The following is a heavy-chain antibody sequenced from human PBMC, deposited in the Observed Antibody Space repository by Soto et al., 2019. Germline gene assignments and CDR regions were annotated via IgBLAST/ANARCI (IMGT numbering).Heavy chain of an antibody. CDR1: GGPISSGGYY. J-gene: IGHJ4*02. V-gene: IGHV4-31*03. CDR2: IYYSGST. D-gene: IGHD3-22*01. Sequence: QVQLQESGPGLVKPSQTLSLTCTVSGGPISSGGYYWSWIRQHPGKGLEWIGYIYYSGSTYYNPSLKSRVTISVDTSKNQFSLKLSSVTAADTAVYYCARGLDYYDSSGYYQDPYYFDYWGQGTLVTVSS. CDR3: ARGLDYYDSSGYYQDPYYFDY.